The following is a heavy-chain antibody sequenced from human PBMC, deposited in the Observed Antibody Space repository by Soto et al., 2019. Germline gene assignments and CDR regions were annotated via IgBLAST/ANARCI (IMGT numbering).Heavy chain of an antibody. J-gene: IGHJ6*02. V-gene: IGHV3-33*01. Sequence: QVQLVESGGGVVQPGRSLRLSCAASGFTFSSYGMHWVRQAPGKGQEWVAVIWYDGSNKYYADSVKGRFTISRDNSKNTLYLQMNSLRAEDTPVYYCARDGATMVRGVIEFGMDVWGQGTTVTVSS. CDR3: ARDGATMVRGVIEFGMDV. CDR2: IWYDGSNK. D-gene: IGHD3-10*01. CDR1: GFTFSSYG.